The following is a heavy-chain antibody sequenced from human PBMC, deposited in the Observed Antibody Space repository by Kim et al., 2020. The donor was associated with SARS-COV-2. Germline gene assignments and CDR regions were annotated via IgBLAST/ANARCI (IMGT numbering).Heavy chain of an antibody. D-gene: IGHD2-15*01. CDR1: GFTFSSYS. Sequence: GGSLRLSCAASGFTFSSYSMNWVRQAPGKGLEWVSSISSSSSYIYYADSVKGRFTISRDNAKNSLYLQMNSLRAEDTAVYYCAREYCSGGSCPDGYFDYWGQGTLVTVSS. J-gene: IGHJ4*02. V-gene: IGHV3-21*01. CDR2: ISSSSSYI. CDR3: AREYCSGGSCPDGYFDY.